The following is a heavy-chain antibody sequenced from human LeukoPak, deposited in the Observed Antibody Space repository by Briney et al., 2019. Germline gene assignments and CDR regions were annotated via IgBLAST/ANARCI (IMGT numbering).Heavy chain of an antibody. CDR1: GYSLSEIS. V-gene: IGHV1-24*01. J-gene: IGHJ3*02. CDR2: FETEDGEP. CDR3: ASGNEVTLDGFAI. Sequence: ASVTVSCKVSGYSLSEISVHWIRQVPGRGLEWMGSFETEDGEPLYAQKFQGRVTMTEDTSTDTAYMELSSLRSEDTAMYYCASGNEVTLDGFAIWGQGTMVTVSS. D-gene: IGHD2-15*01.